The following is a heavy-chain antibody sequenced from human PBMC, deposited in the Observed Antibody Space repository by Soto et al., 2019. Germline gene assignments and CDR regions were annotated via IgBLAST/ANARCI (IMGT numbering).Heavy chain of an antibody. V-gene: IGHV5-51*01. CDR2: IYPGDSDT. J-gene: IGHJ4*02. CDR1: GYSFTSYW. Sequence: GESLKISCKGSGYSFTSYWIGWVRQMPGKGLEWMGIIYPGDSDTRYSPSFQGQVTISADKSISTAYLQWSSRKASDTAMYYCASLGHYYDSSGYCDYWGQGTLVTVSS. D-gene: IGHD3-22*01. CDR3: ASLGHYYDSSGYCDY.